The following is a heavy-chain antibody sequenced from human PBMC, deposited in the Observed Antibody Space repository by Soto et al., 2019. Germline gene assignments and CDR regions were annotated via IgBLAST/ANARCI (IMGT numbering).Heavy chain of an antibody. D-gene: IGHD6-19*01. J-gene: IGHJ5*02. Sequence: PSETLSLTCAVSGYSISSGYYWGWIRQPPGKGLEWIGSIYHSGSTYYNPSLKSRVTISVDTSKNQFSLKLSSVTAADTAVYYCARAQEAVAGNDWFDPWGQGTLVTVSS. CDR3: ARAQEAVAGNDWFDP. V-gene: IGHV4-38-2*01. CDR1: GYSISSGYY. CDR2: IYHSGST.